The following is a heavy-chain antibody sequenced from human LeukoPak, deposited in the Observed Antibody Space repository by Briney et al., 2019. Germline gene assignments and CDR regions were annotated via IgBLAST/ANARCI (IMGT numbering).Heavy chain of an antibody. D-gene: IGHD4-11*01. CDR1: GGTFSTCP. CDR2: IIPIFGAP. CDR3: ATPRRPTDYYYYYMNV. V-gene: IGHV1-69*06. J-gene: IGHJ6*03. Sequence: SVKVSCNLSGGTFSTCPINWVRQAPGQGLEWMGKIIPIFGAPDYAQKFQGRVTITADKSTNTAFMELISVGSDDTAVYYCATPRRPTDYYYYYMNVWGNGTTVTVSS.